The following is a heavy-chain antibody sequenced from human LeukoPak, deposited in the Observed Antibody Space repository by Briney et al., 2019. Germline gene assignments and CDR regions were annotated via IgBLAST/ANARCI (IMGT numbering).Heavy chain of an antibody. CDR1: GGSFSGYY. CDR2: IYYSGST. Sequence: SETLSLTCAVYGGSFSGYYWSWIRQPPGKGLEWIGYIYYSGSTNYNPSLKSRVTISVDTSKNQFSLKLSSVTAADTAVYYCARDFSGYDTNWFDPWGQGTLVTVSS. J-gene: IGHJ5*02. CDR3: ARDFSGYDTNWFDP. D-gene: IGHD5-12*01. V-gene: IGHV4-59*01.